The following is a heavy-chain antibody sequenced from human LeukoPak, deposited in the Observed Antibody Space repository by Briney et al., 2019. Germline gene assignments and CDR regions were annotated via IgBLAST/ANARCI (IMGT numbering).Heavy chain of an antibody. V-gene: IGHV4-59*02. CDR2: LSYTGET. J-gene: IGHJ4*02. Sequence: SETLSLTCVVSGASVSSSHWNWIRQLPGKGLEWIGCLSYTGETDYNPSLTSRVTISLDTSKNQVSLKLRSVTAADTAVYYCSEGYFEPFDHWGQGTLVTVSS. D-gene: IGHD2/OR15-2a*01. CDR1: GASVSSSH. CDR3: SEGYFEPFDH.